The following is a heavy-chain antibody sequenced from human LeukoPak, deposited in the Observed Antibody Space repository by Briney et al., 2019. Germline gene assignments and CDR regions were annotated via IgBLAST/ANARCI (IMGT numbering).Heavy chain of an antibody. Sequence: SETLSLTCTVSGYSITSVYWSWIRQPPGKGLEVIGYTYTSGDTNYNPSLRSRVTMSLDASKNEVSLKMSSVTAADTAVYYCARTARVFDYWGRESWSPSPQ. J-gene: IGHJ4*02. CDR2: TYTSGDT. CDR1: GYSITSVY. CDR3: ARTARVFDY. V-gene: IGHV4-4*09.